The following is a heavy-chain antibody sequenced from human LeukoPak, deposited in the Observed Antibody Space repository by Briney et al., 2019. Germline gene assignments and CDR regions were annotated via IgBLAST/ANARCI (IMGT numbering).Heavy chain of an antibody. CDR3: AKGSKAVLFTRDYNMDV. J-gene: IGHJ6*03. CDR2: IRYDGSNK. Sequence: PGGSLRLSCAASGFTFSSYGIHWVREAPGKGLEGVAFIRYDGSNKYYADSVKGRFTISRDNSKNTLYLQMNSLRAEDTAVYYCAKGSKAVLFTRDYNMDVWGKGTTVTVSS. V-gene: IGHV3-30*02. CDR1: GFTFSSYG. D-gene: IGHD6-19*01.